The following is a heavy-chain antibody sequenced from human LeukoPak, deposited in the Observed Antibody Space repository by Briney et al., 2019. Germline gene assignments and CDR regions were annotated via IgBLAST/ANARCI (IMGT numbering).Heavy chain of an antibody. D-gene: IGHD5-18*01. V-gene: IGHV3-30*02. Sequence: GGSLRLSCAASGFTFSSYGMHWVRQAPGKGLEWVAFIRYDGSNKYYADSVKGRFTISRDNSKNTLYLQMNSLRAEDTAVYYCAKEKGRGYSYEFYYYYYGMDVWGQGTTVTVSS. CDR1: GFTFSSYG. CDR3: AKEKGRGYSYEFYYYYYGMDV. J-gene: IGHJ6*02. CDR2: IRYDGSNK.